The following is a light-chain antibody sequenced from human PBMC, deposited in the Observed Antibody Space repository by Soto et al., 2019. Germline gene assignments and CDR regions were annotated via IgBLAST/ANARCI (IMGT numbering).Light chain of an antibody. V-gene: IGKV3-15*01. CDR1: QSVSSY. J-gene: IGKJ5*01. Sequence: ERVMTQAPTTLSVSPGERATLPCRASQSVSSYLAWYQQKTGQAPRIIIYGEFNRATGISDRLSGSGSGAELTLTISRLQSEDVAVYYCQQYHNWPITCGQGTRLEIK. CDR3: QQYHNWPIT. CDR2: GEF.